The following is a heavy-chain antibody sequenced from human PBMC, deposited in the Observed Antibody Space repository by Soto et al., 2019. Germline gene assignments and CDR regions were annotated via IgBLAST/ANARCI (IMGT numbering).Heavy chain of an antibody. D-gene: IGHD2-8*01. Sequence: SETLSLTCTVSGGSISSYYWSWIRQPPGKGLEWIGYIYYSGSTNYNPSLKSRVTISVDTSKNQFYLKLSSLTAADTGVYFWARAEGTRTNWFDPRGQGTLVTVSS. CDR1: GGSISSYY. J-gene: IGHJ5*02. CDR3: ARAEGTRTNWFDP. CDR2: IYYSGST. V-gene: IGHV4-59*01.